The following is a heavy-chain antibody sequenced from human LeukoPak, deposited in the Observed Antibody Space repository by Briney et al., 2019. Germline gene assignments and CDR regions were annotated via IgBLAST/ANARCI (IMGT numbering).Heavy chain of an antibody. Sequence: SETLSLTCAVSGYSISSGYYWGWIRQPPGKGLEWIGSIYHSGSSYYNPSLKSRITISLDTSKNQFSLELSSVTAADTAVYDCAGDLYGAYLNWFDPWGQGTLVTVSS. V-gene: IGHV4-38-2*02. D-gene: IGHD4-17*01. CDR1: GYSISSGYY. J-gene: IGHJ5*02. CDR3: AGDLYGAYLNWFDP. CDR2: IYHSGSS.